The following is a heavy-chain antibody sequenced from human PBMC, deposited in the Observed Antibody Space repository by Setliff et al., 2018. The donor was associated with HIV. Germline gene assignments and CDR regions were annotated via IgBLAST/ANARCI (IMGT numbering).Heavy chain of an antibody. J-gene: IGHJ4*02. CDR2: MNTDGSST. CDR1: GFAFSTYW. CDR3: VRGSGYYYFDN. V-gene: IGHV3-74*01. Sequence: PGGSLRLSCAASGFAFSTYWMHWVRQAPGKGLVWVFGMNTDGSSTRYADSVKGRFTISRDNAKNMLYLQMNSLGADDTAVYYCVRGSGYYYFDNWGQGALVTVSS. D-gene: IGHD3-22*01.